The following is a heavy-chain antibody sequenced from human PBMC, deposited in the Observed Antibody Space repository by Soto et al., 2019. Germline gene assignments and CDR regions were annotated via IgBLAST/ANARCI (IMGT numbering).Heavy chain of an antibody. D-gene: IGHD3-16*02. CDR1: GGSISSGGYY. J-gene: IGHJ5*02. Sequence: SETLSLTCTVSGGSISSGGYYWSWIRQHPGKGLEWIGYIYYSGSTYYNPSLKSRVTISVDTSKNQFSLKLSSVTAADTAVYYCARDYLMGAFDPWGQGTLVTVSS. V-gene: IGHV4-31*03. CDR3: ARDYLMGAFDP. CDR2: IYYSGST.